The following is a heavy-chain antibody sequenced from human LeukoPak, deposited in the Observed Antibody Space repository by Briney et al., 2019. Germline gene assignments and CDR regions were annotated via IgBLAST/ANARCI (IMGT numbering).Heavy chain of an antibody. V-gene: IGHV4-39*02. CDR1: AGSISSSIYY. J-gene: IGHJ6*02. D-gene: IGHD2-21*02. CDR3: AKREAVTATYFYGMDV. Sequence: PSQTLSLTCAVSAGSISSSIYYWGWIRQPPGKGLEWIGSIYYTGSTYFNPSLKNRVTISVDTSKNHFSLELSSMTAADTAVYYCAKREAVTATYFYGMDVWGQGTTVTVSS. CDR2: IYYTGST.